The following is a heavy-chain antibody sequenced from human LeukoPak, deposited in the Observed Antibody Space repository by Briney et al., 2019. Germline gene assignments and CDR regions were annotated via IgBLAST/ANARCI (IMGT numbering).Heavy chain of an antibody. V-gene: IGHV3-23*01. J-gene: IGHJ6*03. D-gene: IGHD6-19*01. CDR2: INGGGNTT. CDR3: TKELHVAVAVADYYYFYMDV. CDR1: GFAFSSFA. Sequence: GGSLRLSCAASGFAFSSFAMGWVRQSPGKGLEWLSTINGGGNTTFYADSLKGRFTISRDNSKNTLYLHMDSLRPDDTAIYYCTKELHVAVAVADYYYFYMDVWGRGTAVTVSS.